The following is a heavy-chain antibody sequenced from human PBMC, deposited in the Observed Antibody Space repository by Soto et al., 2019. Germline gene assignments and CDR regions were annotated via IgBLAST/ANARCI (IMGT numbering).Heavy chain of an antibody. CDR2: VYSTRGT. Sequence: SEPLSLTFTVSDGSMTSYYWTWIRQPAGKALEGIGRVYSTRGTHYKPPLTTPITISQDTSKTLFSLRLLTVTDADTAVYFCARGQRFSDWFDPGAQGTLVTVSS. V-gene: IGHV4-4*07. CDR3: ARGQRFSDWFDP. CDR1: DGSMTSYY. D-gene: IGHD3-3*01. J-gene: IGHJ5*02.